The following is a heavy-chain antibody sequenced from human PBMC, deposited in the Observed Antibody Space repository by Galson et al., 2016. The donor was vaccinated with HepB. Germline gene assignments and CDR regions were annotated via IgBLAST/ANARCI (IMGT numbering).Heavy chain of an antibody. CDR1: GFIFDDYA. CDR2: ISWNSRHI. J-gene: IGHJ4*02. CDR3: ARDPNAVGPSYFDS. Sequence: SLRLSCAASGFIFDDYALHWVRQAPGKGLEWVSVISWNSRHIGYADSVQGRFTIPRDNTKNILYLQMSSLRADDTALYFCARDPNAVGPSYFDSWGQGTLVTVSS. V-gene: IGHV3-9*01. D-gene: IGHD3-16*01.